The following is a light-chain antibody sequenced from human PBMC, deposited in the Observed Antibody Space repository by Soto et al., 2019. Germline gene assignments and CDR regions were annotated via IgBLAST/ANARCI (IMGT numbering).Light chain of an antibody. CDR1: QGISNY. V-gene: IGKV1-27*01. J-gene: IGKJ4*01. Sequence: DIQMTQSPSSLSASVGDRVTITCRASQGISNYLAWYQQKPGKVPKLLIYAASTLQSGVPSRFSGSGSGTDFTLTISSLQPEDVATYYCKKYNSALALTFGGGTKVEIK. CDR3: KKYNSALALT. CDR2: AAS.